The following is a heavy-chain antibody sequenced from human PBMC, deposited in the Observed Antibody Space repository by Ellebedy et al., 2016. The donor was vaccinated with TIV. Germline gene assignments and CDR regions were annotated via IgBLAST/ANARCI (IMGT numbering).Heavy chain of an antibody. D-gene: IGHD6-13*01. CDR2: IYHSGST. Sequence: SETLSLTCAVSGGSISSSNWWSWVRQPPGKGLEWIGEIYHSGSTNYNPSLKSRVTISVDTSKNQFSLKLSSVTAADTAVYYCARVRTAAAPYNWFDPWGQGTLVTVSS. CDR3: ARVRTAAAPYNWFDP. CDR1: GGSISSSNW. V-gene: IGHV4-4*02. J-gene: IGHJ5*02.